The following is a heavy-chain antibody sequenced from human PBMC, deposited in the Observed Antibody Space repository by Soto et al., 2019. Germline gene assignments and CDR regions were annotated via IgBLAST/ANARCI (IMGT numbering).Heavy chain of an antibody. Sequence: GGSLRLSCAASGFTVSSNYMSWVRQAPGEGLEWVSVIYSGGSTYYADSVKGRFTISRDNSKNTLYLQMNSLRAEDTAVYYCARDQYYDFWSGYRYGMDVWGQGTTVTVSS. CDR1: GFTVSSNY. CDR3: ARDQYYDFWSGYRYGMDV. J-gene: IGHJ6*02. V-gene: IGHV3-53*01. CDR2: IYSGGST. D-gene: IGHD3-3*01.